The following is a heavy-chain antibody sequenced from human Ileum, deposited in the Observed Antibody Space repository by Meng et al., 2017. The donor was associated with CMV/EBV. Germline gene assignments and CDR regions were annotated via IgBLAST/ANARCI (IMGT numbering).Heavy chain of an antibody. V-gene: IGHV1-8*03. CDR1: GYTFTSYD. Sequence: KASGYTFTSYDINWVRQATGQGLEWMGWMNPNSGNTGYAQKFQGRVTITRNTSISTAYMELSSLRSEDTAVYYCAREWATVTAGGFDPWGQGTLVTVSS. J-gene: IGHJ5*02. D-gene: IGHD4-17*01. CDR3: AREWATVTAGGFDP. CDR2: MNPNSGNT.